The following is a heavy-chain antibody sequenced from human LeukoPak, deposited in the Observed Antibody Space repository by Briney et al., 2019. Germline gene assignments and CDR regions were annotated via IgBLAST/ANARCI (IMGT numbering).Heavy chain of an antibody. CDR2: IKQDGSEK. CDR1: GFRFSTYW. V-gene: IGHV3-7*03. Sequence: GGSLRLSCAASGFRFSTYWMSWVRQAPGTGLEWVANIKQDGSEKYYVDSVKGRFTISRDNDKNLLYLQMNSLRAEDTAVYHCVRVEADSSGWRILNFDYWGQGTLVTVSS. J-gene: IGHJ4*02. D-gene: IGHD6-19*01. CDR3: VRVEADSSGWRILNFDY.